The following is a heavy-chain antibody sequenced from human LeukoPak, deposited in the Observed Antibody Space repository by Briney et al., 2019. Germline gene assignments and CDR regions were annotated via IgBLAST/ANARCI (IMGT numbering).Heavy chain of an antibody. Sequence: PGGSLRLSCAASGFTFSGHSMTWVRQAPGKGLEWVANINLDGSERFYVDFVKGRFTIPRDSADNSMYLQMNSLRAEDTAVYYCGRVIAGAIDYWGQGTLVTVSS. V-gene: IGHV3-7*01. CDR3: GRVIAGAIDY. CDR2: INLDGSER. D-gene: IGHD6-13*01. CDR1: GFTFSGHS. J-gene: IGHJ4*02.